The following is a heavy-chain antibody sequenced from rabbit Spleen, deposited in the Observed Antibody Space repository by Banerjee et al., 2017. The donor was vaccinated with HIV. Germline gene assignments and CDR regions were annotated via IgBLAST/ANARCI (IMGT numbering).Heavy chain of an antibody. CDR2: INVVTGKA. D-gene: IGHD8-1*01. CDR1: GFSFSNKAV. J-gene: IGHJ6*01. Sequence: QEQLEESGGGLVQPEGSLTLTCTASGFSFSNKAVMCWVRQAPGKGLEWIACINVVTGKAVYASGAKGRFTISKTSSTTVTLQMTSLTAADTATYFCARDTGSSFSTYGMDLWGQGTLVTVS. CDR3: ARDTGSSFSTYGMDL. V-gene: IGHV1S45*01.